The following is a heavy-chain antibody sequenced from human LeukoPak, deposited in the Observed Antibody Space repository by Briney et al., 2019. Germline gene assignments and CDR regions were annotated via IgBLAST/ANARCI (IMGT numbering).Heavy chain of an antibody. D-gene: IGHD1-26*01. CDR1: GGAFSGCY. V-gene: IGHV4-34*01. Sequence: SETLSLTCAVSGGAFSGCYWSWIRQPPGKGLEWIGEINHSGSTNYNPSLKSRVTISVDTSKNQFSLKLSSVTAADTAVYYCARGQVGDYWGQGTLVTVSS. CDR2: INHSGST. CDR3: ARGQVGDY. J-gene: IGHJ4*02.